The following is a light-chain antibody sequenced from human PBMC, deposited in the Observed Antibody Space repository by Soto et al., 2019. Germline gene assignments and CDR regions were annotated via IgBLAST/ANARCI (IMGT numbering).Light chain of an antibody. CDR2: EVS. CDR3: SSYTSSSTVV. V-gene: IGLV2-14*01. J-gene: IGLJ1*01. CDR1: SSDVGGYNY. Sequence: QSALTQPASVSGSPGQSITISCTGTSSDVGGYNYVSWYQQHPGKAPKLMIYEVSNRPSGVSNRFSGSKSGNTASLTISGLQAEDEADYYCSSYTSSSTVVFATGTKVTVL.